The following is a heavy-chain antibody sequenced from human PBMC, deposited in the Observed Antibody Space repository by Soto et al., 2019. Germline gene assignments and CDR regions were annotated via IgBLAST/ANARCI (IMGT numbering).Heavy chain of an antibody. CDR3: ARDLDRVESSSWYYYYYGMDV. D-gene: IGHD6-13*01. CDR1: GFTFSSYG. CDR2: IWYDGSNK. V-gene: IGHV3-33*01. Sequence: GGSLRLSCAASGFTFSSYGMHWVRQAPGKGLEWVAVIWYDGSNKYYADSVKGRFTISRDNSKNTLYLQMNSLRAEDTAVYYCARDLDRVESSSWYYYYYGMDVWGQGTTVTVSS. J-gene: IGHJ6*02.